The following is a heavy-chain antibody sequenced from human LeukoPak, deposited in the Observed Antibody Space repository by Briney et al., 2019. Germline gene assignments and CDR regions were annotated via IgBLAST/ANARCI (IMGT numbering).Heavy chain of an antibody. J-gene: IGHJ6*02. CDR2: INRDGSER. V-gene: IGHV3-7*03. CDR3: ARRNAMDV. CDR1: GFTLSNYW. Sequence: GGSLRLSCAASGFTLSNYWMTWVRQAPGKGLEWVTNINRDGSERYYVDSVKGRFTISRDDAKSSLYLQMNSLRAEDTAVYYCARRNAMDVWGQGTTVIVFS.